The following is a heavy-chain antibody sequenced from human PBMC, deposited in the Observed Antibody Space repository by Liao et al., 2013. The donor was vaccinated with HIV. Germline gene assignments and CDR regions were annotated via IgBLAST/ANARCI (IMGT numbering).Heavy chain of an antibody. CDR1: GDSITTSY. V-gene: IGHV4-59*01. CDR3: ARVRGPSDSESYRGGFYYMDV. Sequence: QVQLQESGPGLVKPSETLSLTCSVSGDSITTSYWSWIRQPPGKGLEWLGYISYSGSTTYSPSLKRRLTISLEFSRNQFSLELASVTAADTAVYFCARVRGPSDSESYRGGFYYMDVWGKGTTVTVSS. J-gene: IGHJ6*03. D-gene: IGHD3-10*01. CDR2: ISYSGST.